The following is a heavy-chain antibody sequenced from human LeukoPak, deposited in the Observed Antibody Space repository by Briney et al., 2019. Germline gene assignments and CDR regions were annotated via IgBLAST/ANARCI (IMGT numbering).Heavy chain of an antibody. CDR1: GITVTQSD. CDR2: ISGGGVST. V-gene: IGHV3-23*01. CDR3: AKVLGGTQITFGGVDY. J-gene: IGHJ4*02. Sequence: QAGGSLRLSCAISGITVTQSDMSWVRQAPGQGLEWVSAISGGGVSTYYADSVKGRFTISRDDSKVTLYLQINSLRAEDTAVYYCAKVLGGTQITFGGVDYWGQGTLVTVSS. D-gene: IGHD3-16*01.